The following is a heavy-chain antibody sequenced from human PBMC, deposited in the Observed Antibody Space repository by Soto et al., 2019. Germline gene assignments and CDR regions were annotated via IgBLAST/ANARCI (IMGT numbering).Heavy chain of an antibody. Sequence: GESLKLSCQGSGYNFASYWFSWVRQMPGKGLEWMGRIDPIDSYTNYSPSFQGHVTISADKSISTAYLQWSSLKASDTAMYYCARRYCSSASCPRNYYGMDVWGQGTTVTVSS. CDR1: GYNFASYW. V-gene: IGHV5-10-1*01. D-gene: IGHD2-2*01. J-gene: IGHJ6*02. CDR3: ARRYCSSASCPRNYYGMDV. CDR2: IDPIDSYT.